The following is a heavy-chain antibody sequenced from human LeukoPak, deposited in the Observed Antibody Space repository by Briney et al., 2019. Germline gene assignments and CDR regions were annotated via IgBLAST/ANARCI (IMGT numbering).Heavy chain of an antibody. D-gene: IGHD6-19*01. CDR2: INPSGGST. CDR3: ASRPAGAAVAGQEFDY. J-gene: IGHJ4*02. CDR1: GYTFTGYY. V-gene: IGHV1-46*01. Sequence: GSSVKVSCNSSGYTFTGYYMHWVRQAPGQGIEWMGIINPSGGSTSYAQKFQGRVTMTRDMSTGTVYMELSSLRSEVTAVYCCASRPAGAAVAGQEFDYWGQGTLVTVSS.